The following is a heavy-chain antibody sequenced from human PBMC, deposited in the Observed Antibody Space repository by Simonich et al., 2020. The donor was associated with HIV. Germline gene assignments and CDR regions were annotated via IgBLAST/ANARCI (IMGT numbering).Heavy chain of an antibody. V-gene: IGHV3-9*01. Sequence: EVQLVESGGGLVQPGRSLRLSCAASGFTFDDYAMHWVRQAPGKGLEWVSGISWNSGSIGYAYSVKCRFTISRDNAKNSLYLQMNSLRAEDTALYYCAKDKGAYYGSGSPVYWGQGTLVTVSS. D-gene: IGHD3-10*01. J-gene: IGHJ4*02. CDR2: ISWNSGSI. CDR3: AKDKGAYYGSGSPVY. CDR1: GFTFDDYA.